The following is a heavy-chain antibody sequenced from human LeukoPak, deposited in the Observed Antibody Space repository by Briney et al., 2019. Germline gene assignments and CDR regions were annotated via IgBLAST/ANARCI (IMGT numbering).Heavy chain of an antibody. CDR3: ARDNPLPNSDFWSGPPPRYGMDV. CDR1: GDSVSSDSAA. V-gene: IGHV6-1*01. J-gene: IGHJ6*02. CDR2: TYYRSKWYN. Sequence: SQTLSLTCAISGDSVSSDSAAWNWIRQSPSRGLEWLGRTYYRSKWYNDYAVSVKSRITINPDTSKNQFSLQLNSVTPEDTAVYYCARDNPLPNSDFWSGPPPRYGMDVWGQGTTVTVSS. D-gene: IGHD3-3*01.